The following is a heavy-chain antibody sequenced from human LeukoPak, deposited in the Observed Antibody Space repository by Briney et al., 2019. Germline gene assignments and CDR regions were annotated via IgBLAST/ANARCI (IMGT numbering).Heavy chain of an antibody. CDR2: IYYSGST. CDR3: ARGDTKLGWFDP. V-gene: IGHV4-39*07. CDR1: GGSISSSSYY. Sequence: SETLSLTCTVSGGSISSSSYYWGWIRQPPGKGLEWIGSIYYSGSTYYNPSLKSRVTISVDTSKNQFSLKLGSVTAADTAVYYCARGDTKLGWFDPWGQGTLVTVSS. J-gene: IGHJ5*02.